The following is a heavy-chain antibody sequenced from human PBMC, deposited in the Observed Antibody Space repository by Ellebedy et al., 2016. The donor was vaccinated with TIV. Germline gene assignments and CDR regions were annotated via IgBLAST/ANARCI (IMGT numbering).Heavy chain of an antibody. CDR1: GFTVSSNY. V-gene: IGHV3-66*01. CDR3: ARDEGVYINYRFDY. J-gene: IGHJ4*02. Sequence: PGGSLRLSCAASGFTVSSNYMSWVRQAPGKGLEWVSVIYSGGSTYYADSVKGRFTISRDNSKNTLYLQMNSLRADDTAVYYCARDEGVYINYRFDYWGQGTLVTVSS. CDR2: IYSGGST. D-gene: IGHD5-24*01.